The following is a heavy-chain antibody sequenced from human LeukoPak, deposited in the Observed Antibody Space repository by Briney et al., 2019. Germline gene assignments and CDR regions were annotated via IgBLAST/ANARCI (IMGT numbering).Heavy chain of an antibody. V-gene: IGHV3-30-3*02. J-gene: IGHJ4*02. Sequence: GGSLRLSCAASRFTFSDYAMHWVRQAPGMGLEWVAVLSFDGNNKYYADSVKGRFTISRDNSKSTLYLQMDSLRPEDTAVYYCAKSSSVHYDFWSGRYYPNSWGQGTLVTVSS. D-gene: IGHD3-3*01. CDR3: AKSSSVHYDFWSGRYYPNS. CDR1: RFTFSDYA. CDR2: LSFDGNNK.